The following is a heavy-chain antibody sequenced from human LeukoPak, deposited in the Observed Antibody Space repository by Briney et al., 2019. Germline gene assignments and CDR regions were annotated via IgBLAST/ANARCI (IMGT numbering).Heavy chain of an antibody. D-gene: IGHD2-8*02. V-gene: IGHV1-2*02. J-gene: IGHJ4*02. Sequence: ASVKVSCKASGYTFTGYYIHWVRQAPGQGLEWMGWINPNSGGTSYARKFQGRVTMTRDTSITTAYMELSGLRFDDTAVYYCARVFYCSGGICYLNSWGQGTLVTVSS. CDR2: INPNSGGT. CDR1: GYTFTGYY. CDR3: ARVFYCSGGICYLNS.